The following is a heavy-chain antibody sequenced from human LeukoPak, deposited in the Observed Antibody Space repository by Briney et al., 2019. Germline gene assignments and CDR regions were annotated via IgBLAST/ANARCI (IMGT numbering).Heavy chain of an antibody. Sequence: PSETLSLTCTVSGGSISSYYWSWIRQPPGKGLEWIGYIYYSGSTNYNPSLKSRVTISVGTSKNQFSLKLSSVTAADTAVYYCARGPPTYYDFWSGNYYYYGMDVWGQGTTVTVSS. CDR1: GGSISSYY. CDR2: IYYSGST. J-gene: IGHJ6*02. V-gene: IGHV4-59*01. D-gene: IGHD3-3*01. CDR3: ARGPPTYYDFWSGNYYYYGMDV.